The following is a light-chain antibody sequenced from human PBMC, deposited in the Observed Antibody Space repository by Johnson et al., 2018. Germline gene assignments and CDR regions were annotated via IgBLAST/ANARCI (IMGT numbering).Light chain of an antibody. V-gene: IGLV1-51*02. CDR2: ENN. J-gene: IGLJ1*01. CDR1: SSNIGNNY. Sequence: QSVLTQPPSVSAAPGQKVTISCSGSSSNIGNNYVSWYQQLPGTAPKLLIYENNKRPSGIPDRFSGSKSGTSATLGITGLQTGDEADYHCGTWDSSLSAGNVFGTVTKVTVL. CDR3: GTWDSSLSAGNV.